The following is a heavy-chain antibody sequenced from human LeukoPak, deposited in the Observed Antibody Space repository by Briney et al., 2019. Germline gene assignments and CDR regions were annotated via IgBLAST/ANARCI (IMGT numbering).Heavy chain of an antibody. CDR2: MHHSGRT. Sequence: SGTLPLTCAISGASITSTNWWVWVRQPPGKGLEWIGEMHHSGRTNYNPSLRSRVAMSLDKSNNQFYLRLSSAAAADTALYYCARAQEGCSRSSCYLGPWGQGTQVTVSS. CDR1: GASITSTNW. D-gene: IGHD2-2*01. V-gene: IGHV4-4*02. CDR3: ARAQEGCSRSSCYLGP. J-gene: IGHJ5*02.